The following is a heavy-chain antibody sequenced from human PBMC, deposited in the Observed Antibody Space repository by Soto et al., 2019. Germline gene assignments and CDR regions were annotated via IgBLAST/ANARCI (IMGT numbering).Heavy chain of an antibody. CDR1: GGTFSSYT. CDR2: IIPILGIA. V-gene: IGHV1-69*08. J-gene: IGHJ4*02. D-gene: IGHD1-1*01. CDR3: ARDRVVETLDLAPNDY. Sequence: QVQLVQSGAEVKKPGSSVKVSCKASGGTFSSYTISWVRQAPGQGLEWMGRIIPILGIANYAQKFQGRVTITADKXTXXADMELSSLRSEDTAVYYCARDRVVETLDLAPNDYWGQGTLVTVSS.